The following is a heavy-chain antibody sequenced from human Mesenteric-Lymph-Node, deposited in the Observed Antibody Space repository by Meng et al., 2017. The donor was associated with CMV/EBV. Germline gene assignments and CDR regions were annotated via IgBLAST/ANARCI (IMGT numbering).Heavy chain of an antibody. CDR1: GFPLSTSGVG. V-gene: IGHV2-5*02. Sequence: GFPLSTSGVGVGWIRQPPGKALEWLALIYWDDGKRYSPSLKSRLTITKDTSKSQVVLTMTNMDPVDTATYYCARYYYYGSGSYYFDYWGQGTLVTVSS. D-gene: IGHD3-10*01. J-gene: IGHJ4*02. CDR2: IYWDDGK. CDR3: ARYYYYGSGSYYFDY.